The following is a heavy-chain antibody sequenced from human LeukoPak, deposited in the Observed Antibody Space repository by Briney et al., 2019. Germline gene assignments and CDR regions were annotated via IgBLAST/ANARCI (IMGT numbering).Heavy chain of an antibody. CDR2: IYTSGST. V-gene: IGHV4-61*02. J-gene: IGHJ5*02. CDR1: GGSISSGTYY. CDR3: ARAGVTYYYDSRGGWFDP. Sequence: SETLSLTCTVSGGSISSGTYYWSWIRQPAGEGLEWIGRIYTSGSTNYNPSLKSRVTISVDTSKNQFSLKLSSVTAADTAVYYCARAGVTYYYDSRGGWFDPWGQGTLVTVSS. D-gene: IGHD3-22*01.